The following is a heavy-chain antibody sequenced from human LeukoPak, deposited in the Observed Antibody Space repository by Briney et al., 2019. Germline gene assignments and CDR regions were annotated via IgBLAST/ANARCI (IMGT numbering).Heavy chain of an antibody. CDR3: AREVDY. J-gene: IGHJ4*02. Sequence: PGGSLRLSCTASKFTFSNYGMQWVRQAPGKGLEWVAVVSSDGGTKYYADSVKGRFTISRDNSRNTMYLQMDSLRAEDTAVYYCAREVDYWGQGTLVTVSS. CDR1: KFTFSNYG. CDR2: VSSDGGTK. V-gene: IGHV3-30*03.